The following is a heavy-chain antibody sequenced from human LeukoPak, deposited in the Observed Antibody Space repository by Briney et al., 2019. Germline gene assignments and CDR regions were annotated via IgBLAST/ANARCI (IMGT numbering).Heavy chain of an antibody. CDR3: VRPNPGGGIFYSALAY. D-gene: IGHD2-15*01. CDR2: INWNGGST. V-gene: IGHV3-20*04. J-gene: IGHJ4*02. Sequence: PGGSLRLSCAASGFTFDDYGMSWVRQAPGKGLEWGSGINWNGGSTGYADSVKGRFTIYRDNSKNTLYLQMNSVRTDDRAVFFWVRPNPGGGIFYSALAYWGRDPWSPSPQ. CDR1: GFTFDDYG.